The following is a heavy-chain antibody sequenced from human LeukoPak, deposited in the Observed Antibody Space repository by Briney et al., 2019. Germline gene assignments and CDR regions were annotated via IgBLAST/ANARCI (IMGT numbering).Heavy chain of an antibody. CDR3: AKGSYYYDSADYFDY. CDR1: GFTFSSYA. J-gene: IGHJ4*02. D-gene: IGHD3-22*01. Sequence: GESLKISCAASGFTFSSYAMSWVRQAPGKGLEWVSTLSGSGGNTYYADSVKGRVTISRDNSKNTLYLQMNSLRAEDTAVYHCAKGSYYYDSADYFDYWGQGTPVTVSS. CDR2: LSGSGGNT. V-gene: IGHV3-23*01.